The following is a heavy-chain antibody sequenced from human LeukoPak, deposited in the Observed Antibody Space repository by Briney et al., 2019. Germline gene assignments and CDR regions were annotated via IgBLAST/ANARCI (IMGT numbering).Heavy chain of an antibody. V-gene: IGHV1-2*02. D-gene: IGHD3-10*01. CDR1: GYTFTGYY. CDR2: INPNSGGT. CDR3: ARDFEITMVRGVIITQIDY. J-gene: IGHJ4*02. Sequence: ASVKVSCTASGYTFTGYYMHWVRQAPGQGLEWMGWINPNSGGTNYAQKFQGRVTMTRDTSISTAYMELSRLRSDDTAVYYCARDFEITMVRGVIITQIDYWGQGTLVTVSS.